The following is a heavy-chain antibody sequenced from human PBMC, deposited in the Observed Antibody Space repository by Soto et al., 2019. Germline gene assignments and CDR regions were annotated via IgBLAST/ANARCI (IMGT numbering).Heavy chain of an antibody. D-gene: IGHD2-15*01. J-gene: IGHJ3*02. Sequence: GSLKSSCKGSGYSFTSYWIGWVRQMPGKGLEWMGIIYPGDSDTRYSPSFQGQVTISADTSISTAYLQWSSLKASDTAMYYCASSSRDIVGVVAAHNDHAFDSWGQGTMVTVSS. V-gene: IGHV5-51*01. CDR1: GYSFTSYW. CDR3: ASSSRDIVGVVAAHNDHAFDS. CDR2: IYPGDSDT.